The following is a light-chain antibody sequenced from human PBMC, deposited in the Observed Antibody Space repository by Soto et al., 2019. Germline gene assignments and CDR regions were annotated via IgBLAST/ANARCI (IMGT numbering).Light chain of an antibody. CDR3: QQYDDWPLT. CDR2: DAS. J-gene: IGKJ5*01. Sequence: EVVMTQSPGTLSVSPGERAILSCRASQSLTTNLAWYQQKPGQAPRLLIHDASTRATGIPARFSGSGSGTEFTLTISSLQSEDFAVYYCQQYDDWPLTCGQGTRREIK. CDR1: QSLTTN. V-gene: IGKV3-15*01.